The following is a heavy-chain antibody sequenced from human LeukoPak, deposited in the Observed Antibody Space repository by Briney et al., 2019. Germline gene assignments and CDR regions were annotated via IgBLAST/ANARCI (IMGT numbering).Heavy chain of an antibody. J-gene: IGHJ4*02. Sequence: PGGSLRLSCAASGFTFSGHGMHWVRQAPGKGLEWVALISFDGSDKYYGDFVRGRFTISRDNSNNTLYLQMNNLRVEDTAVYYCAKERYLLDSWGQGTLVIVSS. CDR1: GFTFSGHG. V-gene: IGHV3-30*18. CDR2: ISFDGSDK. D-gene: IGHD2-15*01. CDR3: AKERYLLDS.